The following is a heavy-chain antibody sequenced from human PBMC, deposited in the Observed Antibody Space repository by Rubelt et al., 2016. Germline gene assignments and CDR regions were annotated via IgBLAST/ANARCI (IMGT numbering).Heavy chain of an antibody. Sequence: TISRDNAKNTLYLQMNSLRDEDTAVYYCARCTIALRGVKPYYYYGMDVWGQGTTVTVSS. V-gene: IGHV3-30*07. D-gene: IGHD2-8*01. J-gene: IGHJ6*02. CDR3: ARCTIALRGVKPYYYYGMDV.